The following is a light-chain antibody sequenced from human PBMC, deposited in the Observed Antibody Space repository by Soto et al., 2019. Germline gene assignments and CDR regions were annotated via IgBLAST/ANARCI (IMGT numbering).Light chain of an antibody. CDR2: AAS. V-gene: IGKV1-9*01. J-gene: IGKJ5*01. CDR1: QGISSY. Sequence: DIQLTQCPSFLSASVGDRVTITCRASQGISSYLAWYQQKPGKAPKLLIYAASTLQSGVPSRFSGSGSGTEFTLTISSLQPEDFAIYYCQQLNSYPQTFGQGTRLEMK. CDR3: QQLNSYPQT.